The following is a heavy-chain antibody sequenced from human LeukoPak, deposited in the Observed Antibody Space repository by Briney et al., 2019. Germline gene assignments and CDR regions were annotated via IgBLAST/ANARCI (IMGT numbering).Heavy chain of an antibody. CDR2: ITGSGGST. CDR3: ARKIGFDY. J-gene: IGHJ4*02. D-gene: IGHD3-22*01. Sequence: GGSLRLSCAASGFTFSSYAMSWVRQAPGKGLEWVSTITGSGGSTYYADSVKGRFTISRDNAKNSLYLQMNSLRAEDTAVYYCARKIGFDYWGQGTLVTVSS. CDR1: GFTFSSYA. V-gene: IGHV3-23*01.